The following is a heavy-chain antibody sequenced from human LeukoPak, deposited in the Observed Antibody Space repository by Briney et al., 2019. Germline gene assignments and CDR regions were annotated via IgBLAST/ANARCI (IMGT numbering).Heavy chain of an antibody. CDR2: VDPEDGET. J-gene: IGHJ4*02. CDR1: GYTFTDYY. D-gene: IGHD3-9*01. Sequence: GATVRISCKVSGYTFTDYYMHWVQQAPGKGLEWMGLVDPEDGETIYAETFQGRVTITADTSTDTAYMELSSLRSEDRDVYYCATEGGNPPLLRYFHYWGQGTLVTVSS. V-gene: IGHV1-69-2*01. CDR3: ATEGGNPPLLRYFHY.